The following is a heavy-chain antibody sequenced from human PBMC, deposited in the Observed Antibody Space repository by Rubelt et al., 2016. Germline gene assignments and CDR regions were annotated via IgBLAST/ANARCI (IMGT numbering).Heavy chain of an antibody. CDR2: IIPIFGTA. Sequence: CTRGIIPIFGTANYAQKFQGRVTITADESTSTAYMELSSLRSEDTAVYYCARTVVPAANFDYWGQGTLVTVSS. D-gene: IGHD2-2*01. J-gene: IGHJ4*02. V-gene: IGHV1-69*01. CDR3: ARTVVPAANFDY.